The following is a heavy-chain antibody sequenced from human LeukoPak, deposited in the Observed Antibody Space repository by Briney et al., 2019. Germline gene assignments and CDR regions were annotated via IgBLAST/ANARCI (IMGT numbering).Heavy chain of an antibody. CDR2: ISANTGKT. D-gene: IGHD6-13*01. V-gene: IGHV1-18*01. CDR1: GYSFATYG. J-gene: IGHJ4*02. CDR3: AKVAGDRMDY. Sequence: ASVKVSCKTSGYSFATYGFCWVRQAPGDGLEWMGWISANTGKTSYAQKFQDRDTMTTDTSTATAYMELRSLRLDDTAVYFCAKVAGDRMDYWGQGTLVTVSS.